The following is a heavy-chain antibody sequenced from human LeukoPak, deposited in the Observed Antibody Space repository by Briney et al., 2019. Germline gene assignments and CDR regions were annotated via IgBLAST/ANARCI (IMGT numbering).Heavy chain of an antibody. D-gene: IGHD3-10*01. V-gene: IGHV3-23*01. J-gene: IGHJ4*02. CDR3: ATETGDSPDY. CDR1: GFTFSTYA. CDR2: ISGSGDST. Sequence: GGSLRLSCAASGFTFSTYAVNWVRQAPGKGLEWVSTISGSGDSTYYADSVKGRFTISRDNSKNTLFLQMNSLRGEDTAVYYCATETGDSPDYWGQGTLVTVSS.